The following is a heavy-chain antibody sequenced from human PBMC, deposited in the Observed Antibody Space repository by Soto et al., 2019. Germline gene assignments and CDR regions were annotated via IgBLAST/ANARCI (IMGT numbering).Heavy chain of an antibody. CDR1: GGTFSSYT. CDR3: ARDFWSGYYPVTYYYYGMDV. Sequence: ASVKVSCKASGGTFSSYTISWVRQAPGQGLEWMGRIIPILGIANYAQKFQGRVTITADESTSTAYMELSSLRSEDTAVYYCARDFWSGYYPVTYYYYGMDVWGQGTTVTVSS. CDR2: IIPILGIA. V-gene: IGHV1-69*04. J-gene: IGHJ6*02. D-gene: IGHD3-3*01.